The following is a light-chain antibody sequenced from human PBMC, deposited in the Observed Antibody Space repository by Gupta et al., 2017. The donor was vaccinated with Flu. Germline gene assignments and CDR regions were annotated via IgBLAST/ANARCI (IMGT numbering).Light chain of an antibody. CDR1: SGSIASNY. Sequence: NFMLTPPHSVSESPAKTVTISCPRSSGSIASNYVQWYQQRPGSSPTTVIHENNQRPSGVPDRFSGSVDSSSNSASLTISGLKTEDEADYYCQSYDASDQVFGGGTKLTVL. J-gene: IGLJ3*02. V-gene: IGLV6-57*01. CDR3: QSYDASDQV. CDR2: ENN.